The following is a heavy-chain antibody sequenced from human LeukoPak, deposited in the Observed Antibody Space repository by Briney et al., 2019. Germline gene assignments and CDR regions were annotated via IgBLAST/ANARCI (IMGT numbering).Heavy chain of an antibody. V-gene: IGHV7-4-1*02. CDR1: GYTFTGYY. CDR2: TNTNTGNP. Sequence: ASVKVSCKASGYTFTGYYMHWVRQAPGQGLEWMGWTNTNTGNPTYAQGFTGRFVFSLDTSVSTAYLQISSLKAEDTAVYYCARARAADYWGQGTLVTVSS. CDR3: ARARAADY. J-gene: IGHJ4*02.